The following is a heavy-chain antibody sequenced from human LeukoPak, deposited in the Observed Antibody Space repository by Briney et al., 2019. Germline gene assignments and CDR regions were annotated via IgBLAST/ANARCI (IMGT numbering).Heavy chain of an antibody. J-gene: IGHJ4*02. CDR1: GFTFSRHG. CDR3: ASDRAWNYFPY. Sequence: GGSLRLSCAPSGFTFSRHGMHWVRQAPGKGLEWVAIISNDGSRKYYAHSVEGRFTISRDNSKNTLYLQMDSLRAEDTAVYYRASDRAWNYFPYWGQGTLVTVSS. V-gene: IGHV3-30*03. CDR2: ISNDGSRK. D-gene: IGHD3-3*01.